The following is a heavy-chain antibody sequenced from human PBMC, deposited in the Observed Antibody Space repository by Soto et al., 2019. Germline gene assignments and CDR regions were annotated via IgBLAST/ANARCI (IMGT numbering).Heavy chain of an antibody. D-gene: IGHD3-10*02. CDR3: VHRIDVPGLAFDS. J-gene: IGHJ5*01. V-gene: IGHV2-5*01. CDR1: GFSLSASGAS. Sequence: GSGPTLVNPTQTLRLTCAFSGFSLSASGASVGWIRQPPGKALEWLAHIYWNDDKRYSPSLRSRLTISKDTSKNQVVLTFTNMDPADTGTYYCVHRIDVPGLAFDSRGQGTLVTVSS. CDR2: IYWNDDK.